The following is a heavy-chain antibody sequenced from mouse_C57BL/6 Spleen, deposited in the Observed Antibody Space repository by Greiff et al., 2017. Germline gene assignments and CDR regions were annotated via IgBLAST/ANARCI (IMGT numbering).Heavy chain of an antibody. CDR1: GFSLSTFGLG. J-gene: IGHJ3*01. V-gene: IGHV8-8*01. CDR2: IWWDDDK. D-gene: IGHD2-1*01. CDR3: ARSYGKYHVPWFAY. Sequence: QVQLKESGPGILQPSQTLSLTCSFSGFSLSTFGLGVGWIRQPSGKGLEWLAHIWWDDDKYYNPALKSRLTISKDTSKNQVFLKIANVDTAVTATYYCARSYGKYHVPWFAYWGQGTLVTVSA.